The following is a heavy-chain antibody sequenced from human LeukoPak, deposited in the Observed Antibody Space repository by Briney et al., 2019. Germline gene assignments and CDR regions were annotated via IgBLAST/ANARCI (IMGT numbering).Heavy chain of an antibody. CDR1: DDSITMYY. D-gene: IGHD4-11*01. Sequence: SETLSLTCTVSDDSITMYYWTWIRQPPGKGLEWIGYVDHTGGTKFNPSLNGRVSISRDTSNNFFSLRLRSVTAADTAVYFCARGRVSSSTWYSTYYYFFYMDFWGKGTTVTVSS. V-gene: IGHV4-59*01. CDR3: ARGRVSSSTWYSTYYYFFYMDF. CDR2: VDHTGGT. J-gene: IGHJ6*03.